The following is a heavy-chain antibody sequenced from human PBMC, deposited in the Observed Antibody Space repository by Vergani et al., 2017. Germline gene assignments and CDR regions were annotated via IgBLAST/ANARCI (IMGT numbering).Heavy chain of an antibody. D-gene: IGHD3-10*01. CDR3: ARVGVVRGVSYYYYYYVMDV. CDR1: GGSISSGDYY. J-gene: IGHJ6*02. CDR2: IYYSGST. V-gene: IGHV4-30-4*08. Sequence: QVQLQESGPGLVKPSQTLSLTCTVSGGSISSGDYYWSWIRQPPGKGLEWFGYIYYSGSTYYNPSLKSGVTISVDTSKNQFSLKLSSVTAADTAVYYCARVGVVRGVSYYYYYYVMDVWGRGTTVTVSS.